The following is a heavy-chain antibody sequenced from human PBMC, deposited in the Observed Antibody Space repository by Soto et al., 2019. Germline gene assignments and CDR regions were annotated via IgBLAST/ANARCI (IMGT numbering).Heavy chain of an antibody. CDR3: ARHLEGSGSYWNYYGMDV. CDR1: GYSFTSYW. V-gene: IGHV5-10-1*01. D-gene: IGHD3-10*01. CDR2: IDPSDSYT. Sequence: GESLKISCKGSGYSFTSYWISWVSQMPGKGLEWMGRIDPSDSYTNYSPSFQGHVTISADKSISTAYLQWSSLKASDTAMYYCARHLEGSGSYWNYYGMDVWGQGTTVTVSS. J-gene: IGHJ6*02.